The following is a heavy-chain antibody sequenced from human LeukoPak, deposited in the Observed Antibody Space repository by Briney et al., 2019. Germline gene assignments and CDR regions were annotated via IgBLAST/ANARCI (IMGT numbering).Heavy chain of an antibody. J-gene: IGHJ4*02. CDR1: VYTFTTYW. CDR2: IWPGDFNT. V-gene: IGHV5-51*01. CDR3: ATATDFASQY. Sequence: GESLKISWQGSVYTFTTYWIGWVRQMPGRGLEWMGIIWPGDFNTKYSPSFQGQVTISVDKSINTAYLQWRSLQASDTAIYYCATATDFASQYWGQGTRVTVSS. D-gene: IGHD2-21*01.